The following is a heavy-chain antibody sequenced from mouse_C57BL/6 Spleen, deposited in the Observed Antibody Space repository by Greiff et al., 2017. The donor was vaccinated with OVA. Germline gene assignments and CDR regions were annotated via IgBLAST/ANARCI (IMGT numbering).Heavy chain of an antibody. Sequence: QLQQSGAELVRPGTSVKMSCKASGYTFTNYWIGWAKQRPGHGLEWIGDIYPGGGYTNYNEKFKGKATLTADKSSSTAYMQVSSLTSEDSAIYYGARGEDYDYDGYFDYWGQGTTLTVSS. CDR1: GYTFTNYW. D-gene: IGHD2-4*01. CDR2: IYPGGGYT. J-gene: IGHJ2*01. V-gene: IGHV1-63*01. CDR3: ARGEDYDYDGYFDY.